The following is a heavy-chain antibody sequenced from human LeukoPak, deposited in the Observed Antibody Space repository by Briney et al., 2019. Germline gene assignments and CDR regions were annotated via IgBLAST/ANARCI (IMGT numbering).Heavy chain of an antibody. CDR1: GLTLDDFG. D-gene: IGHD1-7*01. Sequence: TGGSLSFSGAASGLTLDDFGLSGVGQAPGKGLEWVSGINWNGGSTGYADSVKGRFTISRDNAKNSLYLQMNSLRAEDTALYYCARGAITGTSASSYDPWGQGTLVTVSS. CDR2: INWNGGST. V-gene: IGHV3-20*04. CDR3: ARGAITGTSASSYDP. J-gene: IGHJ5*02.